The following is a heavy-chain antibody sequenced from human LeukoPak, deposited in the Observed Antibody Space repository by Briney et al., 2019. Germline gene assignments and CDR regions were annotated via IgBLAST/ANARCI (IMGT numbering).Heavy chain of an antibody. V-gene: IGHV4-34*01. Sequence: SETLSLTCAVYGGSFSGYYWSWIRQPPGKGLEWIGEKNHIGTTKYNPSLKSRVTISVDMSKNQVSLNLSSVTAADTAVYYCARLTVTTTYSYYMDVWGEGTTVTVSS. D-gene: IGHD4-17*01. CDR3: ARLTVTTTYSYYMDV. CDR2: KNHIGTT. J-gene: IGHJ6*03. CDR1: GGSFSGYY.